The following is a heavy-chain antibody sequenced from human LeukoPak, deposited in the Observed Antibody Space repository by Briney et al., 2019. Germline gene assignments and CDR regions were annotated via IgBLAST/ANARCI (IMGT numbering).Heavy chain of an antibody. CDR1: GYTFTSYY. D-gene: IGHD6-19*01. CDR2: INPSAGTT. V-gene: IGHV1-46*01. CDR3: ARGKSSVWPVGLCMDV. J-gene: IGHJ6*02. Sequence: ASVKVSCKASGYTFTSYYMHWVRQAPGQGLEWMVLINPSAGTTTYAQKFQGRVTVTRDTSTSTVYMDLSSLKSEDTAVYYCARGKSSVWPVGLCMDVWGQGTTVTVSS.